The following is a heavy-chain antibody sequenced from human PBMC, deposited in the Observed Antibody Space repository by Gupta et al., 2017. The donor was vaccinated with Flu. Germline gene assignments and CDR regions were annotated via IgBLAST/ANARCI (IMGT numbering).Heavy chain of an antibody. D-gene: IGHD6-19*01. CDR1: SYG. CDR3: ARDSGYSSGSNWFDP. Sequence: SYGMHWVRQAPGKGLEWVAVIWYDGSNKYYADSVKGRFTISRDNSKNTLYLQMNSLRAEDTAVYYCARDSGYSSGSNWFDPWGQGTLVTVSS. CDR2: IWYDGSNK. V-gene: IGHV3-33*01. J-gene: IGHJ5*02.